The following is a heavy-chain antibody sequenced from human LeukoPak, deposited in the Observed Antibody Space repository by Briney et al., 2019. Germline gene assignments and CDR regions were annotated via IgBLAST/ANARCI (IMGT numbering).Heavy chain of an antibody. CDR1: GGSISSYY. D-gene: IGHD5-24*01. J-gene: IGHJ3*02. V-gene: IGHV4-59*01. CDR3: ARGLDGSLRAFDI. CDR2: VYHSGST. Sequence: PSETLSLTCTVSGGSISSYYWSWIRQPPGKGLEWIGYVYHSGSTNYNPSLKSRVTIPVDTSKNQCSLKLSSVTAADTAAYYCARGLDGSLRAFDIWGQGTMVTVSS.